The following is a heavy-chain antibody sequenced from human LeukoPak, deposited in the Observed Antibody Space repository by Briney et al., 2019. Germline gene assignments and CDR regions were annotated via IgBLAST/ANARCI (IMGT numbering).Heavy chain of an antibody. Sequence: QPGGSLRLSCAASGFTFSSYSMNWVRQAPGKGLEWVAIISFDGSNIQFGDSVRGRFTISRDNPKNTVFLQMNSLRGDDTAVYYCVKGGDGSIPFDYWGQGTLVTVSS. CDR2: ISFDGSNI. CDR3: VKGGDGSIPFDY. D-gene: IGHD5-24*01. CDR1: GFTFSSYS. J-gene: IGHJ4*02. V-gene: IGHV3-30*18.